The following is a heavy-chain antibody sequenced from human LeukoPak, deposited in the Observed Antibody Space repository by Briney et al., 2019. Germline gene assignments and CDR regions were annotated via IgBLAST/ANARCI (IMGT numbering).Heavy chain of an antibody. J-gene: IGHJ4*02. CDR2: INWNGGST. V-gene: IGHV3-20*04. D-gene: IGHD3-10*01. CDR3: ARDLVRGPTDY. CDR1: GFTFDDYG. Sequence: GGSLRLSCAASGFTFDDYGMSWVRKAPGKGLEWVSGINWNGGSTGYADSVKGRFTISRDNAKNSLYLQMNSLRAEDTALYYCARDLVRGPTDYWGQGTLVTVSS.